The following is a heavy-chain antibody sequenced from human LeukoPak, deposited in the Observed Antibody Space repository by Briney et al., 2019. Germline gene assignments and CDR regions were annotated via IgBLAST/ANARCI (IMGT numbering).Heavy chain of an antibody. J-gene: IGHJ4*02. D-gene: IGHD5-12*01. CDR3: ARDTLGRRDGYNF. CDR1: GYTFASYY. CDR2: INPSGGST. V-gene: IGHV1-46*01. Sequence: ASVKVSCKASGYTFASYYMHWVRQAPGQGLEWMGIINPSGGSTSYAQKFQGRVTMTRDTSTSTVYMELSSLRSEDTAVYYCARDTLGRRDGYNFWGQGTLVTVSS.